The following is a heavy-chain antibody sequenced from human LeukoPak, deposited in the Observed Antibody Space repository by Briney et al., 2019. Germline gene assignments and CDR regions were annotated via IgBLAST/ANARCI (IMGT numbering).Heavy chain of an antibody. Sequence: PGGSLRLSCAASGFTVSSNYMSWVRQAPGKGLEWVSVIYSGGSTYYADSVKGRFTISRDNSKNTLYLQMNSLRAEDTAVYYCARSADYGDPDYWGQGTLVTVSS. V-gene: IGHV3-53*01. D-gene: IGHD4-17*01. J-gene: IGHJ4*02. CDR2: IYSGGST. CDR1: GFTVSSNY. CDR3: ARSADYGDPDY.